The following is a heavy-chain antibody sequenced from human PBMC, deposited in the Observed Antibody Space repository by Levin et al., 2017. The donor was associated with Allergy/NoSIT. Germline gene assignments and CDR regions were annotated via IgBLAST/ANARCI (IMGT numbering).Heavy chain of an antibody. Sequence: KSSETLSLTCTVSGGSISSGDHYWSWIRQPPGKGLEWIGYIYYTGTTYYNPSLKGRVTISIDTSRNQFSLRLNSVTAADTAVYYCARVVDYDILTDYYSPYYVDRWGQGTLVTVSS. J-gene: IGHJ4*02. V-gene: IGHV4-30-4*01. D-gene: IGHD3-9*01. CDR2: IYYTGTT. CDR3: ARVVDYDILTDYYSPYYVDR. CDR1: GGSISSGDHY.